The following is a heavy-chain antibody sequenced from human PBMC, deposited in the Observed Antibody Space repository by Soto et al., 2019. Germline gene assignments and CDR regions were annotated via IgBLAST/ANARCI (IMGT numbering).Heavy chain of an antibody. Sequence: EVQLVESGGGLVQPGGSLRLSCAASGFTFSSYWMHWVRQAPGKGLVWVSRINSDGSSTGYADSVMGRFTISRDNAKNXXYLQMNSLSAEDTAVYYCARDHGYCSGGSCYVAGYWGQGTLVTVSS. J-gene: IGHJ4*02. V-gene: IGHV3-74*01. CDR1: GFTFSSYW. D-gene: IGHD2-15*01. CDR2: INSDGSST. CDR3: ARDHGYCSGGSCYVAGY.